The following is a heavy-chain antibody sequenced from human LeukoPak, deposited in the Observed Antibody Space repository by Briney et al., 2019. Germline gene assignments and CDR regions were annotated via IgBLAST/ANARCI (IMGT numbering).Heavy chain of an antibody. CDR1: GGSFSGYY. V-gene: IGHV4-34*01. CDR2: INHSGST. J-gene: IGHJ4*02. Sequence: SETLSLTCAVYGGSFSGYYWSWIRQPPGKGLEWIGEINHSGSTNYNPSLKSRVTISVDKSKNQFSLKLSSVTAADTAVYYCARDGGSYPTSDYWGQRTLVTVSS. CDR3: ARDGGSYPTSDY. D-gene: IGHD1-26*01.